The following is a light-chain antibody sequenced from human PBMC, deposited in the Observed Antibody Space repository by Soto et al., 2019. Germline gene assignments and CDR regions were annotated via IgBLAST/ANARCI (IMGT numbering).Light chain of an antibody. CDR2: GSS. J-gene: IGKJ2*01. V-gene: IGKV3-20*01. Sequence: EVVLTQSPGTLSLSPGERATLSCRASENDSNNYLAWYQQKPGQAPRLLIFGSSDRAAGIPDRFSGSGSGTDFTLTISRLEPEDFAVYYCQQYGSSPPYTFGQGTKLEIK. CDR3: QQYGSSPPYT. CDR1: ENDSNNY.